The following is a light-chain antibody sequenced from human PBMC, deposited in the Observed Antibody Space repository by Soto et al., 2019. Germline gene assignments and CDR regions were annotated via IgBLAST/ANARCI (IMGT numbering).Light chain of an antibody. CDR2: DAS. CDR1: QNINNC. J-gene: IGKJ5*01. V-gene: IGKV1-5*01. Sequence: DIQMTQSPSSLSASVGDRVTITCPASQNINNCLTWYQQKPGKAPKLLIYDASNLEAGVPSRCSGSRSGTEFSLSISSLQPDDFATYYCQQYNSYPITFGQGTRLEIK. CDR3: QQYNSYPIT.